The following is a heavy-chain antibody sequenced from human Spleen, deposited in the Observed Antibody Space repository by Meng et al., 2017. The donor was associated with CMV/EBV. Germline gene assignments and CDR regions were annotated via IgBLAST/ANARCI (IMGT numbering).Heavy chain of an antibody. CDR1: GGAFSGYY. CDR3: ARRPFLYCGTDCECDF. CDR2: INHSGST. D-gene: IGHD2-21*01. V-gene: IGHV4-34*01. J-gene: IGHJ4*02. Sequence: SESLSLTRAVYGGAFSGYYWSWIRQPPGKGLEWIGEINHSGSTNYNPSLKSRVTISVDTSISTAYLQWNSLKASDTAMYYFARRPFLYCGTDCECDFWGQGTLVTVSS.